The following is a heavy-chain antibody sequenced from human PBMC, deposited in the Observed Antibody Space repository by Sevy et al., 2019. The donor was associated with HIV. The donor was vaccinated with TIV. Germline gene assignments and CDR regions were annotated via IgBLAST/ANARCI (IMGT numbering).Heavy chain of an antibody. D-gene: IGHD2-21*02. CDR2: ISWNRGNI. J-gene: IGHJ6*02. CDR3: AKDLRRGCDGINCYSYYFYFYGLDV. V-gene: IGHV3-9*01. Sequence: GGSLRLSCTASGFAFHDHAMHWVRQVPGKGLEWVTGISWNRGNIGYGDSVKGRFTISRDNAKQSVYLDMNGLRPDDTATYYGAKDLRRGCDGINCYSYYFYFYGLDVWGQGTTVTVSS. CDR1: GFAFHDHA.